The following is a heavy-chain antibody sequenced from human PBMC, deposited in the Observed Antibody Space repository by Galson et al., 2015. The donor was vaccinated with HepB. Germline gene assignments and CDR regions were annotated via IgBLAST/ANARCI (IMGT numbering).Heavy chain of an antibody. Sequence: QSGAEVKKPGESLRISCKGSGYSFTSYWISWVRQMPGKGLEWMGRIDPSDSYTNYSPSFQGHVTISADKSISTAYLQWSSLKASDTAMYYCARQDPRGYSYGYPGGDYYYYGMDVWGQGTTVTVSS. CDR2: IDPSDSYT. CDR3: ARQDPRGYSYGYPGGDYYYYGMDV. CDR1: GYSFTSYW. V-gene: IGHV5-10-1*01. J-gene: IGHJ6*02. D-gene: IGHD5-18*01.